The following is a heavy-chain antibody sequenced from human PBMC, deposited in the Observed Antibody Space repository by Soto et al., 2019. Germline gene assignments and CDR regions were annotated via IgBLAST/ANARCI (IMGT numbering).Heavy chain of an antibody. Sequence: QVQLQESGPGLVKPSETLSLTCTVSGGSISSYYWSWIRQPPGKGLEWIGYIYYSGSTNYNPSLKSRVTISVDTSKNQFSLKLSSVTAADTAGYYCATWLGSGSRWGQGTLVTVSS. CDR1: GGSISSYY. CDR3: ATWLGSGSR. D-gene: IGHD3-10*01. CDR2: IYYSGST. J-gene: IGHJ4*02. V-gene: IGHV4-59*01.